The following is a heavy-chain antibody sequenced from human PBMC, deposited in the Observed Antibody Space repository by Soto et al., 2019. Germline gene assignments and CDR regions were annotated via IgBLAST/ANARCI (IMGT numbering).Heavy chain of an antibody. V-gene: IGHV4-4*02. Sequence: QVQLQESGPGLMKPSGTLSLTCAVSGGSISTNWWSWVRQPPGKGLEWIGEINHSGSTNYNPSLTSRVTMSVDKSQNHLSLNLNSVTAADTAVYYCARHIAVSGTRGFDFWGQGTLVTVSS. CDR2: INHSGST. CDR3: ARHIAVSGTRGFDF. CDR1: GGSISTNW. J-gene: IGHJ4*02. D-gene: IGHD6-19*01.